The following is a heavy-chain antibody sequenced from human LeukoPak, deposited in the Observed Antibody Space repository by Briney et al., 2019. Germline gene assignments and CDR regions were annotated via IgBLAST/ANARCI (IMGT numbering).Heavy chain of an antibody. D-gene: IGHD3/OR15-3a*01. Sequence: SETLSLTCTVSGVSISSSNSYWGWLRQPPGKGLEWIGSIYYSGNTYYNASLKSQFSMSIYTSKNQFSLRLTSVTAADTAVYYCARQTGSGLFILPGGQGTLVTVSS. CDR3: ARQTGSGLFILP. V-gene: IGHV4-39*01. J-gene: IGHJ4*02. CDR1: GVSISSSNSY. CDR2: IYYSGNT.